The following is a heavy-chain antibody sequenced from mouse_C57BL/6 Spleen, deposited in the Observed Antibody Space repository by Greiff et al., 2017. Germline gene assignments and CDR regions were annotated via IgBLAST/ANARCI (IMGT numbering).Heavy chain of an antibody. V-gene: IGHV1-64*01. CDR1: GYTFTSYW. CDR3: ARRGIYYDYDNGYFDY. J-gene: IGHJ2*01. D-gene: IGHD2-4*01. CDR2: IHPNSGST. Sequence: QVQLQQPGAELVKPGASVKLSCKASGYTFTSYWMHWVKQRPGQGLEWIGRIHPNSGSTNYNEKFKSKATLTVDTSSSTAYMQLSSLTSEDSAVYYCARRGIYYDYDNGYFDYWGQGTTLTVSS.